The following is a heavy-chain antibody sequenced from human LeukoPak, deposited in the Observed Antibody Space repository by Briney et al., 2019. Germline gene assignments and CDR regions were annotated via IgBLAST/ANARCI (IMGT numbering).Heavy chain of an antibody. Sequence: SETLSLTCTVSGGSISSGGYYWSWIRQHPGKGLEWIGYIYYSGSTYYNPSLKSRVTISVDTSKNQFSLKLSSVTAADTAVYYCAREDWTTVTKDAFDIWGQGTMVTVSS. CDR2: IYYSGST. D-gene: IGHD4-17*01. CDR3: AREDWTTVTKDAFDI. CDR1: GGSISSGGYY. J-gene: IGHJ3*02. V-gene: IGHV4-31*03.